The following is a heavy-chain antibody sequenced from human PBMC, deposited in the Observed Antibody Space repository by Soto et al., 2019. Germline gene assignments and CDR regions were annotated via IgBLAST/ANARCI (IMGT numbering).Heavy chain of an antibody. Sequence: SETLSLTCTVSGGSISSSSYYWGWIRQPPGKGLEWIGSIYYSGSTYYNPSLKSRVTISVDTSKSHFSLKLSSVTAADTAVYYCASPYGDYQQMITWFAPGGREPW. CDR3: ASPYGDYQQMITWFAP. CDR1: GGSISSSSYY. J-gene: IGHJ5*02. CDR2: IYYSGST. V-gene: IGHV4-39*01. D-gene: IGHD4-17*01.